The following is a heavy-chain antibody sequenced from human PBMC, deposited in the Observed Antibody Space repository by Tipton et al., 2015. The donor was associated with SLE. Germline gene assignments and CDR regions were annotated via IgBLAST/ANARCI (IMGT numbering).Heavy chain of an antibody. CDR1: GGSISSSSYY. CDR3: VRHFSTVIQGPLYFDY. Sequence: TLSLTCTVSGGSISSSSYYWGWIRQPPGKGLEWIGSIYYSGSTYYNPSLKSRVTISVVTSKNQFSLKLSSVTAADTAVYYCVRHFSTVIQGPLYFDYWGQGTLVTVSS. CDR2: IYYSGST. V-gene: IGHV4-39*01. D-gene: IGHD2/OR15-2a*01. J-gene: IGHJ4*02.